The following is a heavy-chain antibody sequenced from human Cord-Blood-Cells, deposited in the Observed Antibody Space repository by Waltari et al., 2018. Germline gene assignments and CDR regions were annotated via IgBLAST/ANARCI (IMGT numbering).Heavy chain of an antibody. CDR1: GGSISSGDYY. V-gene: IGHV4-30-4*08. CDR3: ARDIATYSVWGYFDL. Sequence: QVQLQESGPGLVKPSQTLSLTCTVSGGSISSGDYYWSWIRQPPGKGLEWIGYIYYGGSTYYNPSLKSRVTISVDTSKNQFSLKLSSVTAADTAVYYCARDIATYSVWGYFDLWGRGTLVTVSS. D-gene: IGHD1-26*01. J-gene: IGHJ2*01. CDR2: IYYGGST.